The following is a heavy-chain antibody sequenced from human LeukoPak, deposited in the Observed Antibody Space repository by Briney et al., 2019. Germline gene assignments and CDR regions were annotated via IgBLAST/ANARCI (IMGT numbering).Heavy chain of an antibody. D-gene: IGHD2-2*01. CDR1: GVSISSYY. Sequence: PSETLSLTCTVSGVSISSYYWSWLRQPPGKGLEWFGYIYYSGSTNYNPSPKSRVTISVDTSKNQFSLKLSSVTAADTAVYYCARVVVVPAAINWFDPWGQGTLVTVSS. CDR3: ARVVVVPAAINWFDP. J-gene: IGHJ5*02. V-gene: IGHV4-59*01. CDR2: IYYSGST.